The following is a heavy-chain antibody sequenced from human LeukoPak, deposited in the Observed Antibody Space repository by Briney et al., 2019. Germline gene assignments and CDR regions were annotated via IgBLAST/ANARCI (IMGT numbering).Heavy chain of an antibody. CDR1: GFTFSSHE. Sequence: PGGSLRLSCAGSGFTFSSHEMNWVRQAPGKGLEWVSYISSSGSTIYYADSVKGRFTISRDNAKNSLYLQMNSLRAEDTAVYYCARAAAVAFYYYYYYMDVWGKGTTVTISS. V-gene: IGHV3-48*03. CDR3: ARAAAVAFYYYYYYMDV. CDR2: ISSSGSTI. D-gene: IGHD6-13*01. J-gene: IGHJ6*03.